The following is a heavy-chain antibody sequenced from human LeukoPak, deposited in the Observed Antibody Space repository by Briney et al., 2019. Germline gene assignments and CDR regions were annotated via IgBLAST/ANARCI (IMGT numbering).Heavy chain of an antibody. V-gene: IGHV3-23*01. CDR1: GFTFSSLA. Sequence: GGSLRLSCAASGFTFSSLAMTWVRQAPGKGLEWVSTIRTNGDTAYNTDSVKGRFTISRGNSKNTLYLQMSSLRVEDAAIYYCAKGQELDDGVFDSWGQGTLVTVSS. CDR3: AKGQELDDGVFDS. J-gene: IGHJ4*02. D-gene: IGHD1-1*01. CDR2: IRTNGDTA.